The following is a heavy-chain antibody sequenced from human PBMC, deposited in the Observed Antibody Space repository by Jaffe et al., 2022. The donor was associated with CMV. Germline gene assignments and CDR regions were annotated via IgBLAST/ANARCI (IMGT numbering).Heavy chain of an antibody. CDR3: ARHGSSGWYVENWFDP. CDR1: GGSISSSSYY. Sequence: QLQLQESGPGLVKPSETLSLTCTVSGGSISSSSYYWGWIRQPPGKGLEWIGSIYYSGSTYYNPSLKSRVTISVDTSKNQFSLKLSSVTAADTAVYYCARHGSSGWYVENWFDPWGQGTLVTVSS. CDR2: IYYSGST. J-gene: IGHJ5*02. D-gene: IGHD6-19*01. V-gene: IGHV4-39*01.